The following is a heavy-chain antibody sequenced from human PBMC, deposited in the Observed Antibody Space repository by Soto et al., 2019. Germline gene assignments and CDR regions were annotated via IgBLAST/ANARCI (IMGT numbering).Heavy chain of an antibody. V-gene: IGHV3-11*01. CDR3: ASPRVVVVAATTAFDI. CDR2: ISSSGSTI. Sequence: PGGSLRLSCAASGFTFSDYYMSWIRQAPGKGLEWVSYISSSGSTIYYADSVKGRFTISRDNAKNSLYLQMNSLRAEDTAVYYCASPRVVVVAATTAFDIWGQGTMVTVSS. CDR1: GFTFSDYY. D-gene: IGHD2-15*01. J-gene: IGHJ3*02.